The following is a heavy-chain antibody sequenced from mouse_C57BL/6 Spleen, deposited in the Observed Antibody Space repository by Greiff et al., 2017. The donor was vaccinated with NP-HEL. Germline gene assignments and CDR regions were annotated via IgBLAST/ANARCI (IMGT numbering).Heavy chain of an antibody. Sequence: EVQRVESGPGMVKPSQSLSLTCTVTGYSITSGYDWHWIRHFPGNKLEWMGYISYSGSTNYNPSLKSRISITHDTSKNHFFLKLNSVTTEDTATYYCARAFYGSSYDYWGQGTTLTVSS. D-gene: IGHD1-1*01. CDR1: GYSITSGYD. CDR2: ISYSGST. CDR3: ARAFYGSSYDY. J-gene: IGHJ2*01. V-gene: IGHV3-1*01.